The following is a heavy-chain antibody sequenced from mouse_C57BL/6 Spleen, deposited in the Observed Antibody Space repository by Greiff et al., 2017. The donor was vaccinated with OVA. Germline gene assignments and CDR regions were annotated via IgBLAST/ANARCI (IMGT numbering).Heavy chain of an antibody. CDR1: GYAFTNYL. D-gene: IGHD2-5*01. CDR3: ARRHYSNPYAMDY. CDR2: INPGSGGT. Sequence: QVQLQQSGAELVRPGTSVKVSCKASGYAFTNYLIEWVKQRPGQGLEWIGVINPGSGGTNYNEKFKGKGTLTADKSSSTAYMQLSSLTSEDSAVYFCARRHYSNPYAMDYWGQGTSVTVSS. V-gene: IGHV1-54*01. J-gene: IGHJ4*01.